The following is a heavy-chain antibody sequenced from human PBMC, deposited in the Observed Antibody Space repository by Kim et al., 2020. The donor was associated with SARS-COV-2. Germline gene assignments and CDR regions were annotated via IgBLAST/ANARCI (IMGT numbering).Heavy chain of an antibody. Sequence: GGSLRLSCAASGFTFSSYAMHWVRQAPGKGLEWVAVISYDGSNKYYADSVKGRFTISRDNSKNTLYLQMNSLRAEDTAVYYCARDLAGYNFYYYYGMDVWGQGTTVTVSS. J-gene: IGHJ6*02. D-gene: IGHD6-25*01. CDR2: ISYDGSNK. V-gene: IGHV3-30*04. CDR1: GFTFSSYA. CDR3: ARDLAGYNFYYYYGMDV.